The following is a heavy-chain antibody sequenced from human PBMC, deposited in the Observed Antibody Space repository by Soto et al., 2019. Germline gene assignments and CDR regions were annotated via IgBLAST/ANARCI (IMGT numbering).Heavy chain of an antibody. V-gene: IGHV3-23*01. Sequence: GGSLRLSCAASGFTFSSYSMNWVRQAPGRGLEWVSAISGSGGNTHYADSVKGRFTISRDNSKNTLYLEMNSLRAEDTAVYYCAKMVGADPYYYYTMDVWGQGTTVTVSS. CDR3: AKMVGADPYYYYTMDV. D-gene: IGHD1-26*01. CDR2: ISGSGGNT. J-gene: IGHJ6*02. CDR1: GFTFSSYS.